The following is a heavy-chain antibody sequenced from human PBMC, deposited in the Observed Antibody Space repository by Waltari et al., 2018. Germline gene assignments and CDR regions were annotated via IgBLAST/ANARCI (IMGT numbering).Heavy chain of an antibody. CDR2: ISGGGGYA. D-gene: IGHD6-25*01. V-gene: IGHV3-23*01. Sequence: EVHLLESGGGSVQPGGSLSLSCKASGFTFSTYGMSWVRQAPGKGLEVGSIISGGGGYAYYVDSVKGRFTTFRDNSIDTLYLQMNNLRAEDTALYYCAKDRCQRDGPSFFFDYWGQGTLATVSS. CDR3: AKDRCQRDGPSFFFDY. CDR1: GFTFSTYG. J-gene: IGHJ4*02.